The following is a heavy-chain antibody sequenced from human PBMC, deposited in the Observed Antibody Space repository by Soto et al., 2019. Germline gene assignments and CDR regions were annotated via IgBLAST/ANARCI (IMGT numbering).Heavy chain of an antibody. D-gene: IGHD3-10*01. J-gene: IGHJ6*02. Sequence: SETLSLTCAVYGGSFSGYYWSWIRQPPGKGLEWIGEINHSGSTNYNPSLKSRVTISVDTSKNQFSLKLSSVTAADTAVYYCARVRKVRGVSLYYYYYGMDVWGQGT. CDR3: ARVRKVRGVSLYYYYYGMDV. V-gene: IGHV4-34*01. CDR1: GGSFSGYY. CDR2: INHSGST.